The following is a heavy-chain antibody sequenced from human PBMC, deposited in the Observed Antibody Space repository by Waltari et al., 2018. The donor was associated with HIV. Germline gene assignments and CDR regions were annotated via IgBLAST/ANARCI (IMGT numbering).Heavy chain of an antibody. D-gene: IGHD6-19*01. CDR2: TYYRSKWYN. Sequence: QVQLQQSGPGLVKPSQPLSPTCVISGDSVSSTSAAWNSIRQSPSRGLEWLGRTYYRSKWYNDYAISVKSRISINPDTSNNQFSLQLNSVTPEDTAVYYCVRDRLYSSGWPNDQYFYYGMDVWGQGTTVTVSS. V-gene: IGHV6-1*01. J-gene: IGHJ6*02. CDR3: VRDRLYSSGWPNDQYFYYGMDV. CDR1: GDSVSSTSAA.